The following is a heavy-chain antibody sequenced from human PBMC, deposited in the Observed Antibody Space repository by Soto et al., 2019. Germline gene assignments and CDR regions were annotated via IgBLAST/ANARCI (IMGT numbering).Heavy chain of an antibody. CDR2: ITNSKTYI. CDR3: ARVDYSDRGYFDY. J-gene: IGHJ4*02. Sequence: GWSLRFSCASSVFTFSPYTLGWVRQAPGKGLESLSFITNSKTYIYYADSVKGRFTISRDDAGNSLYLQMNSLRAEDTAIYYCARVDYSDRGYFDYWGQGALVTVSS. V-gene: IGHV3-21*01. D-gene: IGHD3-22*01. CDR1: VFTFSPYT.